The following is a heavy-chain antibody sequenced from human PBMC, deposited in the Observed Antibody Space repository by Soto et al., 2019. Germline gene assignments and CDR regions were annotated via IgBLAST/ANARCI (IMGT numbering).Heavy chain of an antibody. Sequence: SQTLSLTCAISGDSVSSNSAAWNWIRQSPSRGLEWLGRTYYRSKWYNDYAVSVKSRITINPDTSKNQFSLQLNSVTPEDTAVYYCARGASPIAAAADTWLDPWGQGPLVTVSS. D-gene: IGHD6-13*01. V-gene: IGHV6-1*01. CDR2: TYYRSKWYN. CDR3: ARGASPIAAAADTWLDP. CDR1: GDSVSSNSAA. J-gene: IGHJ5*02.